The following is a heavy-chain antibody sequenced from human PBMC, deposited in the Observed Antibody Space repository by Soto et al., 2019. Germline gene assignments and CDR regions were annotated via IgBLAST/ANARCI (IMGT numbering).Heavy chain of an antibody. V-gene: IGHV4-30-4*01. D-gene: IGHD6-13*01. CDR1: GGSISSGDYY. Sequence: QVQLQESGPGLVKPSQTLSLTCTVSGGSISSGDYYWSWIRQPPGKVLEWIGSIYYSGSTYYNPSLKRRVTISVDTSKTQFALKLNSVTAADSAVYYCASRHSSPYLDYWGQGTLVTVAS. CDR3: ASRHSSPYLDY. CDR2: IYYSGST. J-gene: IGHJ4*02.